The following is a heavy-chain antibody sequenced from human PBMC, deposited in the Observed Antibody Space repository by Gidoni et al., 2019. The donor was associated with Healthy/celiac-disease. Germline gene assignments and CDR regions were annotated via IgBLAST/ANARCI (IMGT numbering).Heavy chain of an antibody. Sequence: SCAASGFTFDDYGMSWVRQAPGKGLEWVSGINWNGGSTGYADSVKGRFTISRDNAKNSLYLQMNSLRAEDTALYHCARVDVKAAAATRDDAFDIWGQGTMVTVSS. V-gene: IGHV3-20*01. J-gene: IGHJ3*02. CDR2: INWNGGST. CDR3: ARVDVKAAAATRDDAFDI. D-gene: IGHD6-13*01. CDR1: GFTFDDYG.